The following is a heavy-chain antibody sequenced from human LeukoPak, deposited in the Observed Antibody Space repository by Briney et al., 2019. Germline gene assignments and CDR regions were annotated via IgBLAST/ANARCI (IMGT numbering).Heavy chain of an antibody. CDR1: GFTFSSYW. D-gene: IGHD2-21*01. V-gene: IGHV3-7*03. Sequence: PGGSLRLSCAASGFTFSSYWMHWVRQAPGKGLEWVANIRQDGNENYYVDSVKGRFTISRDNAKNSLYLQMNNLRAEDTAIYFCARRFLDYWGHGTLVTVSS. CDR3: ARRFLDY. J-gene: IGHJ4*01. CDR2: IRQDGNEN.